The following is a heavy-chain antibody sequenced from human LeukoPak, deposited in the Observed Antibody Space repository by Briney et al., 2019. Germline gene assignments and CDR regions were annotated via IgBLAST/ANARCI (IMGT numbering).Heavy chain of an antibody. Sequence: PSETLSLTCTVSGGSFSNNSYNWGWIRQPPGKGLEWIGTIYYSGNTYYNPSLKSRVTIFVDTSKNQFSLKLTSVTAADTAVYYCARDFPYSSSWSYYYYYYMDVWGKGTTVTVSS. CDR3: ARDFPYSSSWSYYYYYYMDV. CDR2: IYYSGNT. V-gene: IGHV4-39*07. J-gene: IGHJ6*03. CDR1: GGSFSNNSYN. D-gene: IGHD6-13*01.